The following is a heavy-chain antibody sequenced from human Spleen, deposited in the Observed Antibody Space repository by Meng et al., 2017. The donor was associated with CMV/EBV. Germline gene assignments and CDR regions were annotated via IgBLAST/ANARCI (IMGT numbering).Heavy chain of an antibody. Sequence: GGSLRLSCAASGFIFDDHFMSWVRQAPGKGLEWVTFIQFDGSDIFYTDSVKGRFTISRDNSKNTLYLQMNSLRPEDTAVYYCVQDKKLFPFDYWGQGTLVTVSS. J-gene: IGHJ4*02. V-gene: IGHV3-30*02. CDR3: VQDKKLFPFDY. D-gene: IGHD3-10*01. CDR2: IQFDGSDI. CDR1: GFIFDDHF.